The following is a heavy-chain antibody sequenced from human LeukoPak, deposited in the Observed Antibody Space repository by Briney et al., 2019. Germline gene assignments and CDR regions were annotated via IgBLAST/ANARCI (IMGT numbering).Heavy chain of an antibody. CDR2: KDYSGST. J-gene: IGHJ2*01. CDR3: ARVYYSSSYDYWYFDL. V-gene: IGHV4-59*01. CDR1: GGSISRYY. Sequence: SETLSLTCTVSGGSISRYYWSWIRQPPGKGLEWIGYKDYSGSTNYNRSLKSRVTISVDTSKNQFSLKLSSVTAADTAVYYCARVYYSSSYDYWYFDLWGRGTLATVSS. D-gene: IGHD6-13*01.